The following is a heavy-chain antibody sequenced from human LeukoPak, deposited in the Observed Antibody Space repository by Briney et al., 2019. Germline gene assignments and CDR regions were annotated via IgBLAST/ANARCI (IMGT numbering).Heavy chain of an antibody. CDR1: GYTFTSYD. J-gene: IGHJ5*02. CDR2: MNPNSGNT. V-gene: IGHV1-8*01. Sequence: GASVKVSCKASGYTFTSYDISWVRQATGQGLEWMGWMNPNSGNTGYAQKFQGRVTMTRNTSISTAYMELSSLRSEDTAVYYCARGYQLLRYNWFDPWGQGTLVTVSS. D-gene: IGHD2-2*01. CDR3: ARGYQLLRYNWFDP.